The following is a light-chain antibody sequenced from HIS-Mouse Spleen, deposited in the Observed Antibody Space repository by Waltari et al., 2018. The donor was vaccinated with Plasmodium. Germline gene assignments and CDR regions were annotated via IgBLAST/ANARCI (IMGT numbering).Light chain of an antibody. CDR1: SSDVVSYNL. CDR2: EGS. J-gene: IGLJ3*02. Sequence: QSALTQPASVSGSPGQSITISCTGTSSDVVSYNLVSWYQQHPGKAPKLMIYEGSKRPSGVSNRFSGSKSGNTASLTISGLQAEDEADYYCCSYAGSSTNWVFGGGTKLTVL. CDR3: CSYAGSSTNWV. V-gene: IGLV2-23*01.